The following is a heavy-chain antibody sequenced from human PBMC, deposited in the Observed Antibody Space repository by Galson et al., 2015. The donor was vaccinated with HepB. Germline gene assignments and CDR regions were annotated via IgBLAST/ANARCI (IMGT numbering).Heavy chain of an antibody. CDR3: ARDRPNVWGYYSYYYMDV. CDR2: ISTTGNT. Sequence: TLSLTCTVSGDSINRGNYSWNWIRQTAGKGLEWIGRISTTGNTKYNPSLEVRVIMSGDSSKNQLSLKLSSATAADTGIYYCARDRPNVWGYYSYYYMDVWGKGITVTISS. J-gene: IGHJ6*03. V-gene: IGHV4-61*02. D-gene: IGHD3-16*01. CDR1: GDSINRGNYS.